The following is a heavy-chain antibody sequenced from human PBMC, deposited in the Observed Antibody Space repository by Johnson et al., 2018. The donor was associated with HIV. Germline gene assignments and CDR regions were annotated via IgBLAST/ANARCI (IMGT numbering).Heavy chain of an antibody. J-gene: IGHJ3*02. CDR1: GFTFSSYG. V-gene: IGHV3-30*02. CDR2: IWYDGSNK. CDR3: AKAGGVLMVYAWETDAFDI. D-gene: IGHD2-8*01. Sequence: QVQLVESGGGLVKPGGSLRLSCAASGFTFSSYGMHWVRQAPGKGLEWVAVIWYDGSNKYYADSVKGRFTISRDNSKNTLYLQMNSLRAEDTAVYYCAKAGGVLMVYAWETDAFDIWGQGTMVTVSS.